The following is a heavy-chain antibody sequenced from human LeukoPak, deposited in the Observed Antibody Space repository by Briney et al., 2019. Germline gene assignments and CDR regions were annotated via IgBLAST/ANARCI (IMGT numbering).Heavy chain of an antibody. J-gene: IGHJ4*02. CDR1: GYTFTSYG. D-gene: IGHD4-17*01. CDR3: ARELLPGADDYGESHIDY. Sequence: ASVKVSCKASGYTFTSYGISWVRQAPGQGLEWMGWISAYNGNTNYAQKLQGRVTMTTDTSTSTAYMELRSLRSDDTAVYYCARELLPGADDYGESHIDYWGQGTLVIVSS. CDR2: ISAYNGNT. V-gene: IGHV1-18*04.